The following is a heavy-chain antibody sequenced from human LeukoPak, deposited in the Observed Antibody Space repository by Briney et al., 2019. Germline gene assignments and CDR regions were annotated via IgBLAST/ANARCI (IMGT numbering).Heavy chain of an antibody. V-gene: IGHV3-21*01. CDR2: ISSSSSYI. Sequence: GGSLRLSCAASGFTFSSYSMNWVRQAPGKGLEWVSSISSSSSYIYYADSVKGRFTISRDNAKNSLYLQMNSLRAEDTAVYYCARDLFDILTGSSFYGMDVWGQGTTVTVSS. J-gene: IGHJ6*02. CDR1: GFTFSSYS. CDR3: ARDLFDILTGSSFYGMDV. D-gene: IGHD3-9*01.